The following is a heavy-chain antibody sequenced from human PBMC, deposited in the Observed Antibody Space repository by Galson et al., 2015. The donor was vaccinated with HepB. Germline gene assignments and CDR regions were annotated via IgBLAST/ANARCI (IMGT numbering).Heavy chain of an antibody. CDR3: ARVPGDDYGDYYYFDY. D-gene: IGHD4-17*01. J-gene: IGHJ4*02. CDR2: IYYSGST. V-gene: IGHV4-59*08. Sequence: SETLSLTCTVSGGSISSYYWSWIRQPPGKGLEWIGYIYYSGSTNYNPSLKSRVTISVDTSKNQFSLKLSSVTAADTAVYYCARVPGDDYGDYYYFDYWGQGTLVTVSS. CDR1: GGSISSYY.